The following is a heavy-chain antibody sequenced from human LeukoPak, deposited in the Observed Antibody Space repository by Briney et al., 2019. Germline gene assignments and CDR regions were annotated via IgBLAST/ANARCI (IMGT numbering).Heavy chain of an antibody. Sequence: GASVKVSCKASGYTFTSYGISWVRQAPGQGLEWMGWISAYNGNTNYAQKLQGRVTMTTDTSTSTAYMELRSLRSDDTAVYYCARVEGGDYYYYYMDVWGKGTTVTVSS. CDR1: GYTFTSYG. J-gene: IGHJ6*03. CDR3: ARVEGGDYYYYYMDV. CDR2: ISAYNGNT. V-gene: IGHV1-18*01. D-gene: IGHD2-21*01.